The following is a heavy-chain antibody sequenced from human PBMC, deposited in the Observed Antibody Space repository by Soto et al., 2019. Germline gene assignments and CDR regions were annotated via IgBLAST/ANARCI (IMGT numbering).Heavy chain of an antibody. D-gene: IGHD6-6*01. CDR3: AKGPARPRAFDI. J-gene: IGHJ3*02. CDR1: GFTFSSYA. CDR2: ISGSGGST. V-gene: IGHV3-23*01. Sequence: GGSLRLSCAASGFTFSSYAMSWVRQAPGKGLEWVSAISGSGGSTYYADSVKGRFTISRDNSKNTLYPQMNSLRAEDTAVYYCAKGPARPRAFDIWGQGTMVTVSS.